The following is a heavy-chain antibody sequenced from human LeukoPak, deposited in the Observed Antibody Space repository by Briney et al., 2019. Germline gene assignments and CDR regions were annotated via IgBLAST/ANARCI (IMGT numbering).Heavy chain of an antibody. J-gene: IGHJ4*02. D-gene: IGHD3-10*01. CDR3: ARVLGYYGSGSYYSPLDY. CDR1: AFTFSSYG. CDR2: IWYDGSNK. V-gene: IGHV3-33*01. Sequence: RTGGSLRLSCAASAFTFSSYGMHWVRQAPGKGLEWVAVIWYDGSNKYYADSVKGRFTISRDNSKNTLYLQMNSLRAEDTAVYYCARVLGYYGSGSYYSPLDYWGQGTLVTVSS.